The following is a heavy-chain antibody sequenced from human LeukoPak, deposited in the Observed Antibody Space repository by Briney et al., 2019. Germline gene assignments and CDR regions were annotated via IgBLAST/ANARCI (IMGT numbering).Heavy chain of an antibody. V-gene: IGHV1-2*02. J-gene: IGHJ4*02. CDR1: GYTFTGYY. CDR2: INPNSGGT. Sequence: GASVKVSCKASGYTFTGYYMHWVRQAPGQGLEWMGWINPNSGGTNYAQKFQGRVTMTRDTSISTAYMELSRLRSDDAAVYYCAREVGLGDYSVDYWGQGTLVTVSS. CDR3: AREVGLGDYSVDY. D-gene: IGHD4-17*01.